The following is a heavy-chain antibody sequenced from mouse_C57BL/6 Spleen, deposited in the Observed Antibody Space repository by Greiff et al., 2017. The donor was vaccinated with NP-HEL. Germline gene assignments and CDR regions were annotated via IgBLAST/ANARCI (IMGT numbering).Heavy chain of an antibody. V-gene: IGHV1-15*01. J-gene: IGHJ2*01. CDR3: TRGGGDDGFLY. Sequence: QVQLQQSGAELVRPGASVTLSCKASGYTFTDYEMHWVKQTPVHGLEWIGAIDPETGGTAYNQKFKGKAILTADKSSSTAYMELRSLTSEDSAVYYCTRGGGDDGFLYWGQGTTLTVSS. CDR1: GYTFTDYE. D-gene: IGHD2-3*01. CDR2: IDPETGGT.